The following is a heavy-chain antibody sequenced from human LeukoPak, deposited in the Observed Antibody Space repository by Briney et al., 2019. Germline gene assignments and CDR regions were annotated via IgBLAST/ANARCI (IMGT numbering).Heavy chain of an antibody. CDR1: GGSFSGDF. D-gene: IGHD2-15*01. J-gene: IGHJ6*03. V-gene: IGHV4-34*01. CDR2: INHGGST. Sequence: SETLSLTCAVYGGSFSGDFWSWIRQSPGKGLDWIGEINHGGSTTYNPSLKSRVTISVDTSKNQFSLKLSSVTAADTAVYYCARGIVVVAQLGFYFYYMDVWGKGTTVTISS. CDR3: ARGIVVVAQLGFYFYYMDV.